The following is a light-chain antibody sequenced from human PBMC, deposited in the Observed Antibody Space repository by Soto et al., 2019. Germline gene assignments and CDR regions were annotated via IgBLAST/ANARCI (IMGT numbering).Light chain of an antibody. CDR1: QSVSSN. J-gene: IGKJ5*01. Sequence: EIVMTQSPATLSVSPGERATISCRASQSVSSNLAWYQQKPCQAPRLLIYGASTRATGIPARFSGSGSGTEFTLTISSLQSEDFAVYYCQQYNNWPITFGQGTHWRL. V-gene: IGKV3D-15*01. CDR3: QQYNNWPIT. CDR2: GAS.